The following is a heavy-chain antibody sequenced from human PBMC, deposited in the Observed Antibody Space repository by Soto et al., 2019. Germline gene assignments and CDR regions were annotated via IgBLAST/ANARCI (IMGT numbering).Heavy chain of an antibody. J-gene: IGHJ6*02. Sequence: EVQLLESGGGLVQPGGSLRLSCAASGFTFSSYAMSWVRQAPGKGLEWVSAISGSGGSTYYADSVEGRFTISRDNCKIPLSLQINSLRAEDTAVYYCSKDQRAHYYCSGRGKYGMDVWGQGTTVTVSS. CDR1: GFTFSSYA. CDR3: SKDQRAHYYCSGRGKYGMDV. V-gene: IGHV3-23*01. D-gene: IGHD3-10*01. CDR2: ISGSGGST.